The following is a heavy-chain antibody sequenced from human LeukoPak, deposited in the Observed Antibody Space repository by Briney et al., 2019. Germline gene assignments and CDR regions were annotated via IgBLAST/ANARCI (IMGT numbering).Heavy chain of an antibody. D-gene: IGHD3-10*01. CDR1: GFTFSSHD. V-gene: IGHV3-48*03. Sequence: GGSLRLSCAASGFTFSSHDMTWVRQAPGKGLEWVSYISSSGSTIYYADSVKGRFTISRDNANDSLFLQMDSLRAEDTAVYYCARDRLYSGSGGLFDFWGQGTLDTVSS. J-gene: IGHJ4*02. CDR2: ISSSGSTI. CDR3: ARDRLYSGSGGLFDF.